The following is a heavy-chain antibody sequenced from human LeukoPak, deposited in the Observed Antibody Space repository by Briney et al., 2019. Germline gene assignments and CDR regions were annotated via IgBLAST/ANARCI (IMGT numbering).Heavy chain of an antibody. CDR3: ARVGATWNFQH. D-gene: IGHD1-26*01. V-gene: IGHV3-11*06. J-gene: IGHJ1*01. Sequence: GGSLRLSCAASGFTFGDYYWTWIRQAPGKGLEWVSYISSSSSDTNYADSVRGRFTISRDNANKSLYLQMNSLRDEDTAVYYCARVGATWNFQHWGQGALVTVSS. CDR2: ISSSSSDT. CDR1: GFTFGDYY.